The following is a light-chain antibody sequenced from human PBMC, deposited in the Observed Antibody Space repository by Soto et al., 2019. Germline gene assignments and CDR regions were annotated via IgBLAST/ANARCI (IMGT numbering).Light chain of an antibody. CDR2: VVT. J-gene: IGLJ3*02. V-gene: IGLV2-8*01. CDR1: SSDVGGYNF. Sequence: QSALTQPPSASGSPGQSVTISCTGTSSDVGGYNFVSWYQQYPGKAPKLIVFVVTKRPSGVPDRFSASKSGNTASLTVSGLQAEDEADYYCSSYAATNNLVFGGGTKLTVL. CDR3: SSYAATNNLV.